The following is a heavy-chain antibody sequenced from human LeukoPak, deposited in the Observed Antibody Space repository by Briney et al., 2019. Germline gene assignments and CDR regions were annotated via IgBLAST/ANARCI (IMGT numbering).Heavy chain of an antibody. CDR1: GYTFTGYY. J-gene: IGHJ6*02. CDR2: INPNSGGT. D-gene: IGHD6-13*01. V-gene: IGHV1-2*02. CDR3: ARGLDSSSWWRYYYYGMDV. Sequence: ASVKVSCKASGYTFTGYYMHWVRQAPGQGLEWMGWINPNSGGTNYARKFQGRVTMTRDTSISTAYMELSRPRSDDTAVYYCARGLDSSSWWRYYYYGMDVWGQGTTVTVSS.